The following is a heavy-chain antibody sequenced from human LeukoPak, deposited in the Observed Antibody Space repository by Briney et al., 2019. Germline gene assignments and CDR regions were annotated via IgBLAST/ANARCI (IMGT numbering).Heavy chain of an antibody. J-gene: IGHJ6*02. CDR3: ARAGYPHYYYGMDV. V-gene: IGHV3-30*03. CDR2: ISYDGSNK. D-gene: IGHD6-13*01. CDR1: GFTFSHSG. Sequence: GRSLRLSCAASGFTFSHSGMHWVRQAPGKGLEWVAVISYDGSNKYYADSVKGRFTISRDNSKNTLYLQMNSLRAEDTAVYYCARAGYPHYYYGMDVWGQGTTVTVSS.